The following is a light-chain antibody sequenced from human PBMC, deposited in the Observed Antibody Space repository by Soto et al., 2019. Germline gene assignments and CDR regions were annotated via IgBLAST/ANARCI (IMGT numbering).Light chain of an antibody. CDR3: TSWDDSVNGPL. Sequence: QSVLTQPPSASGTPGQRVTISCSGSSSNIGSNSANWYQQLPGTAPKLLIYSNNQRRSGVPDRFSGSKSGTSATLAISGLQSEDEADYYCTSWDDSVNGPLFGGGTKVTVL. CDR1: SSNIGSNS. J-gene: IGLJ2*01. V-gene: IGLV1-44*01. CDR2: SNN.